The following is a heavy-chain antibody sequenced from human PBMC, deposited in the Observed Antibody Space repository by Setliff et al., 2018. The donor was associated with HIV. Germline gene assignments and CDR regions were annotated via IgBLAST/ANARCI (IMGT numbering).Heavy chain of an antibody. CDR2: ISTYNGNT. Sequence: ASVKVSCKASGYTFTTYGITWVRQAPGQGLEWMGWISTYNGNTNYAQKFQGRVTMTTVTSTSTAYMELRSLRSDDTAVYYCALGLLQSDAFDIWGQGTMVTVSS. V-gene: IGHV1-18*01. CDR3: ALGLLQSDAFDI. J-gene: IGHJ3*02. CDR1: GYTFTTYG. D-gene: IGHD3-10*01.